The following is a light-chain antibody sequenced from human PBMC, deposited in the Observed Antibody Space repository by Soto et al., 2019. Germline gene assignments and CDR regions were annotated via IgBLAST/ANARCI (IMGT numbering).Light chain of an antibody. CDR1: SGHGSYA. J-gene: IGLJ3*02. Sequence: QPVLTQSPSASASLGASVNLTCTLSSGHGSYAIAWHQQQPEKGPRYLMKLNSDGSHNKGDGIPDRFSGSSSGAERYLTISSLQSDDEADYYCQTWGAGIWVFGGGTKLTVL. CDR3: QTWGAGIWV. CDR2: LNSDGSH. V-gene: IGLV4-69*02.